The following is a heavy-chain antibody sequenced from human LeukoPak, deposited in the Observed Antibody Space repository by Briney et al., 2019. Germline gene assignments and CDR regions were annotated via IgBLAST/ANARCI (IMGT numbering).Heavy chain of an antibody. J-gene: IGHJ4*02. D-gene: IGHD2-21*02. V-gene: IGHV3-64D*06. Sequence: GGSLRLSCSASGFTFSVYAIHWVRQAPGKGLEYVSTIISNGGSTYYADSVKGRFTISRDNSKNTVSLQTSSLRAEDTALYYCVKDGLAFCGGDCYSYFDYWGQGTLVTVSS. CDR3: VKDGLAFCGGDCYSYFDY. CDR2: IISNGGST. CDR1: GFTFSVYA.